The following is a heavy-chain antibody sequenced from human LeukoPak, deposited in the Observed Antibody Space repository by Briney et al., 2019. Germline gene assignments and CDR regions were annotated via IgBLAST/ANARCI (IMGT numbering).Heavy chain of an antibody. Sequence: GGSLRLSCAASGFTFSSYSMNWVRQAPGKGLEWVSSISSSSSYIYYADSVKGRFTISRDNSKNTLYLQMNSLRAEDTAVYYCAKEDILSGVPAARADHWGQGTLVTVSS. CDR1: GFTFSSYS. CDR2: ISSSSSYI. V-gene: IGHV3-21*04. J-gene: IGHJ5*02. D-gene: IGHD2-2*01. CDR3: AKEDILSGVPAARADH.